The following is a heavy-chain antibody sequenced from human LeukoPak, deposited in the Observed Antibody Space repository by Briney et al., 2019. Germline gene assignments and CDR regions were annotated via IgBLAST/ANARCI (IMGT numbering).Heavy chain of an antibody. V-gene: IGHV3-23*01. D-gene: IGHD6-13*01. Sequence: SGGSLRLSCAASGFTFKNYAMTWVRQAPGKGLEWLSVIGSVSGGIEYADSVKGRFTISRDNSKNTLYLQMNNLRAEDTAVYYCAKYVVIVPAGTRAFDYWGQGTLVTVSS. CDR3: AKYVVIVPAGTRAFDY. CDR1: GFTFKNYA. CDR2: IGSVSGGI. J-gene: IGHJ4*02.